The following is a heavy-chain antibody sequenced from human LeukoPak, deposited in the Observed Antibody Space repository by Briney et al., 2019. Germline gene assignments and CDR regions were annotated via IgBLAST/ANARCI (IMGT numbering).Heavy chain of an antibody. D-gene: IGHD1-26*01. CDR2: ISYDGSNK. Sequence: GGSLRLSCAASGFTFSSYAMHWVRQAPGKGLEWVALISYDGSNKYYAEPVKGRFTISRDNSKNTLYLQMNSLRAEDTAVYYCARSQWEHPGDYWGQGTLVTVSS. CDR1: GFTFSSYA. V-gene: IGHV3-30*04. CDR3: ARSQWEHPGDY. J-gene: IGHJ4*02.